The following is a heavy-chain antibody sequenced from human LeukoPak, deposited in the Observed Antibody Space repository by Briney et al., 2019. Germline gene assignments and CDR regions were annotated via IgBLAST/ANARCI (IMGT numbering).Heavy chain of an antibody. CDR1: GFTFSSYW. D-gene: IGHD3-9*01. J-gene: IGHJ4*02. CDR2: IKQDGSEK. CDR3: ARDPGLRYFDWTMSGYFDY. Sequence: GGSLRLSCAASGFTFSSYWMSWVRQAPGKGLEGVANIKQDGSEKYCVDSVKGRFTISRDNAKNSLYLQMNSLRAEDTAVYYCARDPGLRYFDWTMSGYFDYWGQGTLVTVSS. V-gene: IGHV3-7*03.